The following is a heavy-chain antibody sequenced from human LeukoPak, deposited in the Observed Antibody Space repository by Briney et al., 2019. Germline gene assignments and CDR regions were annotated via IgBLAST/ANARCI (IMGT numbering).Heavy chain of an antibody. D-gene: IGHD2-21*01. CDR1: GYTFTDFH. Sequence: ASVKVSCKASGYTFTDFHIHWVRQAPGQGLEWMGWINPNNGGTNYAQKFQGRVTMTRDTSISTAYMELSSLRSDDTAVYYCARFDPHGDDYWGQGTLVTVSS. J-gene: IGHJ4*02. CDR2: INPNNGGT. CDR3: ARFDPHGDDY. V-gene: IGHV1-2*02.